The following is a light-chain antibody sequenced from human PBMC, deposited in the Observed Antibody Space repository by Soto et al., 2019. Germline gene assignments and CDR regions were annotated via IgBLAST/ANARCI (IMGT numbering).Light chain of an antibody. Sequence: IHMTQSPSSLSASVGDRITVTCRASQRITTYVNWYQLKPGEAPKLLISTSGTLQRGVPSRFSGSGSGTDFTLTITRLQPADFATYFCQQTYSTPYTFGQATKLEIK. CDR1: QRITTY. V-gene: IGKV1-39*01. J-gene: IGKJ2*01. CDR2: TSG. CDR3: QQTYSTPYT.